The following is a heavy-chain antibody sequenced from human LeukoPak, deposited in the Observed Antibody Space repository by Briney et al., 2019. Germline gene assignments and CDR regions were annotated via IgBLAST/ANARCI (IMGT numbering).Heavy chain of an antibody. CDR3: AREGDDYGDYYFDY. CDR1: GGSISSYY. D-gene: IGHD4-17*01. V-gene: IGHV4-4*07. Sequence: SETLSLTCTVSGGSISSYYWSWIRQPAGKGLEWIGRIYTSGSTNYNTSLKSRVTMSVDTSKNQFSLKLSSVTAADTAVYYCAREGDDYGDYYFDYWGQGTLVTVSS. CDR2: IYTSGST. J-gene: IGHJ4*02.